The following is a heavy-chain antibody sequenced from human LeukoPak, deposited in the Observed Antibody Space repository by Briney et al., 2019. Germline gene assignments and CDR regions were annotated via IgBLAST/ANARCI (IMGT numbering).Heavy chain of an antibody. V-gene: IGHV1-18*01. Sequence: ASVKVSRKASGYTFTSYGISWVRQAPGQGLEWMGWISAYNGNTNYAQKLQGRVTMTTDTSTSTAYMELRSLRSDDTAVYYCARGGSLAVAPHQYYFDYWGQGTLVTVSS. D-gene: IGHD6-19*01. CDR2: ISAYNGNT. J-gene: IGHJ4*02. CDR3: ARGGSLAVAPHQYYFDY. CDR1: GYTFTSYG.